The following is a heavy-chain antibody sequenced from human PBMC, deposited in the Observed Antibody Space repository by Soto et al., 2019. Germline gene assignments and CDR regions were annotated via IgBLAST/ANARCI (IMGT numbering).Heavy chain of an antibody. V-gene: IGHV4-31*03. CDR3: ARGLLWFGELLGNFDY. CDR2: IYYSGST. J-gene: IGHJ4*02. Sequence: PSETLSLTCTVSGGSISSGGYYWSWIRQHPGKGLEWIGYIYYSGSTYYNPSLKSRVTISVDTSKNQFSLKLSSVTAADTAVYYCARGLLWFGELLGNFDYWGQGTLVTVSS. CDR1: GGSISSGGYY. D-gene: IGHD3-10*01.